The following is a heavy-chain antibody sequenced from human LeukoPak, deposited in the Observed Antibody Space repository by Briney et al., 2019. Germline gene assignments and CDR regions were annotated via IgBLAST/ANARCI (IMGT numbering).Heavy chain of an antibody. D-gene: IGHD3-22*01. CDR2: ISYDGSNK. CDR1: GFTFSSYA. V-gene: IGHV3-30*04. CDR3: AKSYDSSGYYDP. J-gene: IGHJ5*02. Sequence: GGSLRLSCAASGFTFSSYAMHWVRQAPGKGLEWVAVISYDGSNKYYADSVKGRFTISRDNSKNTLYLQMNSLRAEDTAVYYCAKSYDSSGYYDPWGQGTLVTVSS.